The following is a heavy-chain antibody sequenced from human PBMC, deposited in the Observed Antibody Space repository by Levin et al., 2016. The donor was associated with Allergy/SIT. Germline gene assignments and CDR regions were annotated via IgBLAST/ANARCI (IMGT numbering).Heavy chain of an antibody. CDR3: ARGRNYGGNPSDY. CDR2: INHSGST. V-gene: IGHV4-34*01. D-gene: IGHD4-23*01. J-gene: IGHJ4*02. Sequence: SETLSLTCAVYGGSFSGYYWSWIRRPPGKGLEWIGEINHSGSTNYNPSLKSRVTISVDTSKNQFSLKLSSVTAADTAVYYCARGRNYGGNPSDYWGQGTLVTVSS. CDR1: GGSFSGYY.